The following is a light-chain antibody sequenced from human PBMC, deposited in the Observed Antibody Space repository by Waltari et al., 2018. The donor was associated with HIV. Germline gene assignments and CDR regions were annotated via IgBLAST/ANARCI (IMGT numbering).Light chain of an antibody. V-gene: IGLV2-14*03. CDR1: RHDVGGFNY. CDR2: DVS. Sequence: HSVLTQTASMSGSLGQSITISFLGSRHDVGGFNYVSWYQQSPDKAPRLVIYDVSNRPSGVSGRFSGSKSGSAASLTISGLQPEDEADYYCCSYSSSGTVLFGGGTRLTVL. CDR3: CSYSSSGTVL. J-gene: IGLJ2*01.